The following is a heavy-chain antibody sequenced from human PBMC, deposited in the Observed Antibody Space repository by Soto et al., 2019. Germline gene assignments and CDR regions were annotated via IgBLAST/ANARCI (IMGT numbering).Heavy chain of an antibody. CDR3: ARGGDGYSYPDY. D-gene: IGHD5-18*01. J-gene: IGHJ4*02. V-gene: IGHV1-69*02. CDR1: GGTFSSYT. CDR2: IIPILGIA. Sequence: QVQLVQSGAEVKKPGSSVKVSCKASGGTFSSYTISWVRQAPGQGLEWMGRIIPILGIANYAQKFQGRVTMXAXRSTSTAYMELSSLRSEDTAVYYCARGGDGYSYPDYWGQGTLVTVSS.